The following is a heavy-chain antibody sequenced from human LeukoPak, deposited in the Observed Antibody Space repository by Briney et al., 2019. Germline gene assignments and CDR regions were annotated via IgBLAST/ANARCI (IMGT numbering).Heavy chain of an antibody. CDR2: ISHSGST. Sequence: SETLSLTCAVYGGSFSGYYWSWIRQPPGKGLEWIGEISHSGSTNYNPSLKSRVTISVDTSKNQFSLKLSSVTAADTAVYYCARGRNLFDYWGQGTLVTVSS. V-gene: IGHV4-34*01. CDR3: ARGRNLFDY. CDR1: GGSFSGYY. J-gene: IGHJ4*02. D-gene: IGHD1-14*01.